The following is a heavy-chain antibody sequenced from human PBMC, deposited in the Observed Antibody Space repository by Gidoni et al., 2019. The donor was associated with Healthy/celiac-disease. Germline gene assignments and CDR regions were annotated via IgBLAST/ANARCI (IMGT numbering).Heavy chain of an antibody. J-gene: IGHJ5*02. CDR2: ISAYNGNT. Sequence: KASGYTFTSYGISWVRQAPGQGLEWMGWISAYNGNTNYAQKVQGRVTMTTDTSTSTAYMELRSLRSDDTAVYYCARDQGSYGPKWFDPWGQGTLVTVSS. V-gene: IGHV1-18*04. D-gene: IGHD5-18*01. CDR1: GYTFTSYG. CDR3: ARDQGSYGPKWFDP.